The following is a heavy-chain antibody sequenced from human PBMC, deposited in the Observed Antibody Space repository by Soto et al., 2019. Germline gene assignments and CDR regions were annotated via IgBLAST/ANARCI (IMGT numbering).Heavy chain of an antibody. J-gene: IGHJ6*02. CDR3: ARVERGSWYFGHYYYYGMDV. V-gene: IGHV4-34*01. Sequence: SETLSLTCAVYGGSFSGYYWSWIRQPPGKGLEWIGEINHSGSTNYNPSLKSRVTISVDTSKNQFSLKLSSVTAADTAVYYCARVERGSWYFGHYYYYGMDVWGQGTTVTVSS. CDR1: GGSFSGYY. CDR2: INHSGST. D-gene: IGHD6-13*01.